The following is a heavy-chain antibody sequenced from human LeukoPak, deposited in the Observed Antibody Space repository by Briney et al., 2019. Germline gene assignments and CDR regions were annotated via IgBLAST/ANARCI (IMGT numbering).Heavy chain of an antibody. CDR1: GFTFSSSW. Sequence: GGSPRLSCVASGFTFSSSWMSWVRQGPGKGPEWVANMNQDGSRKYYVDSVKGRFTISRDNAKNSLFLQMNGLRDEDTAVYYCTRDSQGSGTYSTDQWGQGTLVTVSS. D-gene: IGHD3-10*01. CDR2: MNQDGSRK. J-gene: IGHJ4*02. CDR3: TRDSQGSGTYSTDQ. V-gene: IGHV3-7*01.